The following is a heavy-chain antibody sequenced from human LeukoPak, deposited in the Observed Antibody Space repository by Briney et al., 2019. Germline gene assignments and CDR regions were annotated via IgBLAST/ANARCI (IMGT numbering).Heavy chain of an antibody. Sequence: PSETLSLTCTVSGGSISSYYWSWIRQPPGKGLEWIGYIYYSGSTNYNPSLKSRVTISVDTSKNQFSLKLSSVTAADTAVYYCARDYGGKSYYWGQGTLVTVSS. CDR3: ARDYGGKSYY. D-gene: IGHD4-23*01. V-gene: IGHV4-59*01. CDR2: IYYSGST. CDR1: GGSISSYY. J-gene: IGHJ4*02.